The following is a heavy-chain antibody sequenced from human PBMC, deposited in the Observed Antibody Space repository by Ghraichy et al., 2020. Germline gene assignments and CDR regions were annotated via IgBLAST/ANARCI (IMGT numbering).Heavy chain of an antibody. J-gene: IGHJ5*02. Sequence: GGSLRLSCAASGFTFSGYWMSWVRQAPGRGLEWVANIKQDGSEQYYVDSVKGRFTISRDNAKNSLFLQMNSLRAEDTAVYYCARDLSHYNILTGYYRGNWFDPWGQGTLVTVCS. CDR1: GFTFSGYW. CDR2: IKQDGSEQ. CDR3: ARDLSHYNILTGYYRGNWFDP. V-gene: IGHV3-7*03. D-gene: IGHD3-9*01.